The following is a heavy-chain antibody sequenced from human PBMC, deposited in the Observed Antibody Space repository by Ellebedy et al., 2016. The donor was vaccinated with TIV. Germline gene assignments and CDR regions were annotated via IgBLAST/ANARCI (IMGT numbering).Heavy chain of an antibody. D-gene: IGHD3-10*01. CDR2: ISGSGGSI. J-gene: IGHJ4*02. Sequence: GGSLRLSCAASGFTFSSYAMSWVRQAPGKGLEWVSAISGSGGSIYNADSVKGRFTISRDNSKNKLYLQMNSLRAEDTAVYYCAKDRYYGLGSYSDYWGQGTLVTVSS. CDR3: AKDRYYGLGSYSDY. CDR1: GFTFSSYA. V-gene: IGHV3-23*01.